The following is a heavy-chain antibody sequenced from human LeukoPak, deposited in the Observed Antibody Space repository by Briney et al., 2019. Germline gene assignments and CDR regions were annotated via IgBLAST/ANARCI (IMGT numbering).Heavy chain of an antibody. J-gene: IGHJ4*02. V-gene: IGHV3-7*04. CDR3: AREAIAAAGDY. Sequence: GGSLRLSCAGSGFTFSSYWMSWVRQAPGKGLEWVANIKQDGSEKYYVDSVKGRFAISRDNAKNSLYLQVNTLRAEDTGVYYCAREAIAAAGDYWGQGTLVTVSS. CDR1: GFTFSSYW. CDR2: IKQDGSEK. D-gene: IGHD6-13*01.